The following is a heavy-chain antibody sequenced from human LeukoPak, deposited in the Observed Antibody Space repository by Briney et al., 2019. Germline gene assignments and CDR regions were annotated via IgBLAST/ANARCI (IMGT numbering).Heavy chain of an antibody. CDR1: GFTFSSYS. Sequence: KPGGSLRLSCAASGFTFSSYSMNWVRQAPGKGLEWVSSISSSSSYIYYADSVKGRFTISRDNANNSLYLQMNSLRAEDTAVYYCVRDSGSSYGYYFLHWGQGTLVTVSS. CDR2: ISSSSSYI. D-gene: IGHD1-26*01. CDR3: VRDSGSSYGYYFLH. V-gene: IGHV3-21*01. J-gene: IGHJ1*01.